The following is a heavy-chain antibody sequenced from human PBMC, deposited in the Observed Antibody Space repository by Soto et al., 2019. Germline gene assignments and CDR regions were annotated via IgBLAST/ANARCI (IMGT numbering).Heavy chain of an antibody. Sequence: GGSLRLSCAASGFTFSNAWMSWVRQAPGKGLEWVGRIKSKTDGGTTDYAAPVKGRFTISRDDSKNTLYLQMNSLKTEDTAVYYCTTDPDLGYYYYGMDVWRQGTTVTVSS. V-gene: IGHV3-15*01. J-gene: IGHJ6*02. CDR3: TTDPDLGYYYYGMDV. CDR2: IKSKTDGGTT. CDR1: GFTFSNAW.